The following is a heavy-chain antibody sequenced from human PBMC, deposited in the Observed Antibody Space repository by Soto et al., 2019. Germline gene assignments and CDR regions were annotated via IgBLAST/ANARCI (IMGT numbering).Heavy chain of an antibody. V-gene: IGHV3-23*01. J-gene: IGHJ6*02. Sequence: GGSLRLSCAASGFTFSSYAMSWVRQAPGKGLEWVSAISGSGGSTYYADSVKGRFTISRDNSKNTLYLQMNSLRAEDTAVYYCAKVSTAETYYDFWSGYYTDYGLDVWGQGTTVPVSS. CDR2: ISGSGGST. CDR1: GFTFSSYA. D-gene: IGHD3-3*01. CDR3: AKVSTAETYYDFWSGYYTDYGLDV.